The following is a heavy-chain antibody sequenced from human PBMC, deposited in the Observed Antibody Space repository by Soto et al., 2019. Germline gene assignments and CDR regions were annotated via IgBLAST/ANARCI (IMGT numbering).Heavy chain of an antibody. Sequence: AGGPLRVPCAAAGLTCGSYSRHCVRQATLKGLEWVSSISSSISYIYYADSVKGRFTISRDNAKNSLYLRMRGLRSENKVVYNCASSPPITFVGYPIAVFAPWGQRTVVTGSS. V-gene: IGHV3-21*01. CDR2: ISSSISYI. CDR3: ASSPPITFVGYPIAVFAP. J-gene: IGHJ5*02. D-gene: IGHD3-3*01. CDR1: GLTCGSYS.